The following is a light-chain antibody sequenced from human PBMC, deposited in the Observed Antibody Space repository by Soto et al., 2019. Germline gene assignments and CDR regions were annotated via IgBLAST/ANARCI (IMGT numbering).Light chain of an antibody. CDR1: QSVSSSY. CDR2: DAA. V-gene: IGKV3-20*01. J-gene: IGKJ1*01. Sequence: EIVLTQSPGTLSLSPGERATLSCRASQSVSSSYLAWYQQKPGQAPRLLIYDAASRATGIPDRFSGSGSGTDFTLTISSLEPEDFAVYYCQQYGTSLTWTFGQGTKVEIK. CDR3: QQYGTSLTWT.